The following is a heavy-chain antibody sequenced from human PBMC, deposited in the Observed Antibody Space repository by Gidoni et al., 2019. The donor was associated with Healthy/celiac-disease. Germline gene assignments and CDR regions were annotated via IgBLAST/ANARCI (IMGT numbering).Heavy chain of an antibody. V-gene: IGHV3-9*01. CDR1: GFPFDDYA. CDR2: ISWNSGSI. CDR3: AKDMQGADTPPNYYYGMDV. D-gene: IGHD5-18*01. J-gene: IGHJ6*02. Sequence: EVQLVESGGGLVQPGRSLRLSCAASGFPFDDYAMHWVRQAPGKGLEWVSGISWNSGSIGYADSVKGRFTISRDNAKNSLYLQMNSLRAEDTALYYCAKDMQGADTPPNYYYGMDVWGQGTTVTVSS.